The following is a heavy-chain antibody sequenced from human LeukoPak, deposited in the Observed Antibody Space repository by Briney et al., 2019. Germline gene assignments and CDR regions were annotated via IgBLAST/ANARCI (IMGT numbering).Heavy chain of an antibody. CDR1: LYTLTGYY. V-gene: IGHV1-2*02. D-gene: IGHD3-22*01. Sequence: ASVNVSCQASLYTLTGYYLHWVPQAPRQGLEWIGWINPNSGGTKYAQHLQGRLTMTRHTSNTTAYAALSKLRSDDTAVYYWATIPPHYYDSSGYSFDYWGQGTLVTVSS. J-gene: IGHJ4*02. CDR3: ATIPPHYYDSSGYSFDY. CDR2: INPNSGGT.